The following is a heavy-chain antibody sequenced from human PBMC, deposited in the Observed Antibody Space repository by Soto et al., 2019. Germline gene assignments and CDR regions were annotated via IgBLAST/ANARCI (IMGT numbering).Heavy chain of an antibody. J-gene: IGHJ4*02. V-gene: IGHV4-4*02. Sequence: QVQLQEPGPGLVKPSGTLSLTCTVSGGSHWCSWVRQAPGQGLEWIGQIFHDDRASYDTSLQSQVTIPIDKSRNQISLNVPSLTAADTAIYYCAQHEGYALHSWGQGALVVVSS. D-gene: IGHD2-2*01. CDR3: AQHEGYALHS. CDR2: IFHDDRA. CDR1: GGSHW.